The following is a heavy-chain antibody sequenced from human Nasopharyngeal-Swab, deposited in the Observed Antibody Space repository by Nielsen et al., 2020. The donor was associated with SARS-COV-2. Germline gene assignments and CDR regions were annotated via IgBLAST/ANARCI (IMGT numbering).Heavy chain of an antibody. CDR2: ISSGGSTI. D-gene: IGHD6-13*01. CDR3: ARNNKAAAGTKFFDY. CDR1: GFTFSSYE. V-gene: IGHV3-48*03. J-gene: IGHJ4*02. Sequence: GESLKISCAASGFTFSSYEMNWVRQAPGKGLEWVSYISSGGSTIYYADSVKGRFTISRDNAKNSLYLQMNSLRAEDTAVYYCARNNKAAAGTKFFDYWGQGTLVTVSS.